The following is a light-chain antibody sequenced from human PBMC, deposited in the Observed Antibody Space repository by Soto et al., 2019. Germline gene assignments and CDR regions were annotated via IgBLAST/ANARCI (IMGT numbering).Light chain of an antibody. Sequence: DIQMTQSPSSLSASVGDRVTITCRSSQSIGRNLNWYLQKPGKAPKLLVYAASLLHTGVPSRFSGGGSGKALTLTTSSLQPEDSETYYCPQSYNTQWTVGQGTKVDIK. V-gene: IGKV1-39*01. CDR3: PQSYNTQWT. J-gene: IGKJ1*01. CDR1: QSIGRN. CDR2: AAS.